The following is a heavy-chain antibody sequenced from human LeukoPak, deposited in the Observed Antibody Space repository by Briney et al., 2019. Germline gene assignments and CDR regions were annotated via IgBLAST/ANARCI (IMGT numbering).Heavy chain of an antibody. CDR2: IKPDAGDK. D-gene: IGHD3-22*01. Sequence: GGSLRLSCVVSGFTFSNYWMSWVRQTPGKGLEWVANIKPDAGDKNYVDSVKGRFTISRDNARNSLYLQMCSLSVEDTAVYYCARINSGGYVAPWGQGTLVTVSS. CDR3: ARINSGGYVAP. V-gene: IGHV3-7*05. CDR1: GFTFSNYW. J-gene: IGHJ5*02.